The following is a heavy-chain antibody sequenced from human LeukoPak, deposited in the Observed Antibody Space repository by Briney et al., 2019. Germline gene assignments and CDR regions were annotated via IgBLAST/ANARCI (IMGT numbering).Heavy chain of an antibody. V-gene: IGHV5-51*01. CDR1: GYSFTSYW. D-gene: IGHD2-2*01. Sequence: GESLKISCKGSGYSFTSYWIGWVRQMPGKGLEWMGIIYPGDSDTRYSPSFQGQVTISADKSISTAYLQWSSLKASDTAMYYCARPRGYCSSTSCSDAFDIWGQGTMVTVSS. J-gene: IGHJ3*02. CDR3: ARPRGYCSSTSCSDAFDI. CDR2: IYPGDSDT.